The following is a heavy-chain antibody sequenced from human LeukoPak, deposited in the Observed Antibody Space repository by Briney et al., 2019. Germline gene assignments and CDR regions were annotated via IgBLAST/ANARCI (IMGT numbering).Heavy chain of an antibody. CDR1: GFTLITYW. Sequence: GGSLRLSCAASGFTLITYWMTWVRQAPGKGLEWVANINLDGSQKYYVDSLKGRFTISRDNAKNSLYLQMDSLRVEDTAVYYCARDVDYANPRHDYWGQGTLVTVSS. CDR2: INLDGSQK. J-gene: IGHJ4*02. CDR3: ARDVDYANPRHDY. D-gene: IGHD4/OR15-4a*01. V-gene: IGHV3-7*01.